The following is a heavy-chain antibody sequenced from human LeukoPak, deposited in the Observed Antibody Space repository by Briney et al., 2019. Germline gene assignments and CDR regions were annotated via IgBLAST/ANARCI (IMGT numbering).Heavy chain of an antibody. J-gene: IGHJ4*02. CDR2: MNPNSGNT. Sequence: ASVKVSCKASKYTFTNYDINWVRQATGQGLEWMGWMNPNSGNTGYAQKFQGRVTMTRNTSISTAYMEVSGLRSEDTAVYYCTRRAEGSGRQQAYWGQGTLVTVSS. V-gene: IGHV1-8*01. D-gene: IGHD6-13*01. CDR1: KYTFTNYD. CDR3: TRRAEGSGRQQAY.